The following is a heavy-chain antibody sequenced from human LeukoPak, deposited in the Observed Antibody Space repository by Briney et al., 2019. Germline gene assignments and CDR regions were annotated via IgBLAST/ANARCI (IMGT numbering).Heavy chain of an antibody. J-gene: IGHJ4*02. D-gene: IGHD1-26*01. V-gene: IGHV3-23*01. CDR3: ARDLWGAHDY. Sequence: GGSLRLSCAASGFTFSSYAMSWVRQAPGKGLEWVSGISSSRGSTYYADSVKGRFTISRDNAKNTLYLQMNSLRAEDTAVYYCARDLWGAHDYWGQGNLVTVSS. CDR2: ISSSRGST. CDR1: GFTFSSYA.